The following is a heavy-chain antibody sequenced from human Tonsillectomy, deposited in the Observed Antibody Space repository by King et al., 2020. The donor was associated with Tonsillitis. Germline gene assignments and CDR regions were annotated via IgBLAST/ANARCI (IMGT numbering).Heavy chain of an antibody. Sequence: VQLVESGGGLVKPGGSLRLSCAVSGFTFSNYYMSWIRQAPGKGLEWVSYISSSRTYTNYADSVKGRFTISRDNAKNSLSLQMNSLRAEDTAVYFCARLTLDPEGDPDYLDYWGQGNMVTVSS. CDR3: ARLTLDPEGDPDYLDY. CDR1: GFTFSNYY. CDR2: ISSSRTYT. J-gene: IGHJ4*02. D-gene: IGHD3-16*02. V-gene: IGHV3-11*05.